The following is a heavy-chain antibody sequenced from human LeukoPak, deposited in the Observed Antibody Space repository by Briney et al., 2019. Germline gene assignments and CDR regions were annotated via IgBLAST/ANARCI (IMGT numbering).Heavy chain of an antibody. V-gene: IGHV3-33*01. J-gene: IGHJ4*02. CDR3: ARGTSGGYEGDY. Sequence: RGSLRLSCAASGFTFSSYGMHWVRQAPGKGLEWVAVIWYDGSNKYYADSVKGRFTISRDNSKNTLYLQMNSLRAEDTAVYYCARGTSGGYEGDYWGQGTLVTVSS. CDR1: GFTFSSYG. D-gene: IGHD1-1*01. CDR2: IWYDGSNK.